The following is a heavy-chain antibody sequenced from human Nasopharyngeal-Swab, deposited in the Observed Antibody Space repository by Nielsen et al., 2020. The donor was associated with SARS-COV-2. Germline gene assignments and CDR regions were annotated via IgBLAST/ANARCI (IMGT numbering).Heavy chain of an antibody. V-gene: IGHV1-24*01. J-gene: IGHJ5*02. D-gene: IGHD4-17*01. CDR1: GYTLTELS. CDR2: FDPEDGET. CDR3: ATGDPTVTTSNWFDP. Sequence: ASVKVSCKVSGYTLTELSMHWVRQAPRKGLEWMGGFDPEDGETVYAQKFQGRATMTEDTSTDTAYMELSSLRSEDTAVYYCATGDPTVTTSNWFDPWGQGTLVTVSS.